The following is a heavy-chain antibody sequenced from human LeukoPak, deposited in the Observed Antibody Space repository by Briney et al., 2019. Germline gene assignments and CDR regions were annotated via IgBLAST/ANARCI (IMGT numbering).Heavy chain of an antibody. CDR1: GFTFSSYA. D-gene: IGHD3-10*01. CDR2: ISGSGGST. V-gene: IGHV3-23*01. J-gene: IGHJ4*02. Sequence: QPGGSLRLSCAASGFTFSSYAMSRVRQAPGKGLEWVSVISGSGGSTYYADSVKGRFTISRDMSKNTLYLQMNSLRAEDTALYHCAREWFQIHAFDSWGQGTLVTVSS. CDR3: AREWFQIHAFDS.